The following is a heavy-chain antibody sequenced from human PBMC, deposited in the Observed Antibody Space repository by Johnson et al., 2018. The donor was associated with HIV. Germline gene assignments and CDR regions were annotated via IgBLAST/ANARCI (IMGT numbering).Heavy chain of an antibody. Sequence: VQLVESGGGVVQPGRSLRLSCAASGFTFDDYAMHWVRQAPGKGLEWVSGIIRNSGSIAYADSVKGRFTISRDNSKNTLYLQMNSLRAEDTAVYYCARRADAFDIWGQGTMVTVSS. J-gene: IGHJ3*02. V-gene: IGHV3-9*01. CDR2: IIRNSGSI. CDR3: ARRADAFDI. CDR1: GFTFDDYA.